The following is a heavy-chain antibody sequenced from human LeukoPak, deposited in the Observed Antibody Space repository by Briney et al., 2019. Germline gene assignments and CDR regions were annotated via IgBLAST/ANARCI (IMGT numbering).Heavy chain of an antibody. V-gene: IGHV3-21*01. CDR3: ARDFDDYVGYFDL. CDR2: ITSSSGYK. Sequence: GGSLRLSCAASEFTFSSYTMNWVRQAPGKGLEWVSSITSSSGYKYYADSVKGRFTIPRDNARNSVSLQMNSLRTEDTAVYYCARDFDDYVGYFDLWGRGTLVTVSS. J-gene: IGHJ2*01. CDR1: EFTFSSYT. D-gene: IGHD3-16*01.